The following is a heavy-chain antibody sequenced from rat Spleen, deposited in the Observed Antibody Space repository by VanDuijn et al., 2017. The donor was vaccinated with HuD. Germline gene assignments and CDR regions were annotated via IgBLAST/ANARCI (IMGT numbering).Heavy chain of an antibody. D-gene: IGHD1-1*01. J-gene: IGHJ2*01. CDR2: MWGVGST. V-gene: IGHV2-77*01. Sequence: QVQLKESGPGLVQPSQTLSLTCTVSGFSLTSYGVHWVRQAPGKGLEWMGIMWGVGSTNYNPVLKSRLSISRDTSKSQVFLTMNSLQTDDTAVYYCFLSGEGYWGQGVMVTVSS. CDR3: FLSGEGY. CDR1: GFSLTSYG.